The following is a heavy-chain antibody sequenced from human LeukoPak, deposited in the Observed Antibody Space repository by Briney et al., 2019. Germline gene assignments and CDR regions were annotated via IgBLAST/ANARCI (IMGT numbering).Heavy chain of an antibody. V-gene: IGHV3-74*01. Sequence: PGGSLRLSCTASGFTFSTYWMHWVRQAPGKGLVWVSHINSAVSSTNYADSVKGRFTIFRDNAENTLYLQMNSLRAEDTAVYYCARRVASGYSSGWWYYYYGMDVWGQGTTVTVSS. J-gene: IGHJ6*02. CDR1: GFTFSTYW. D-gene: IGHD6-19*01. CDR3: ARRVASGYSSGWWYYYYGMDV. CDR2: INSAVSST.